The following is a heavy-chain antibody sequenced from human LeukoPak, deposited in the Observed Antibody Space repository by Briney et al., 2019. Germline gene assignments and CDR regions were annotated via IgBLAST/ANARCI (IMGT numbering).Heavy chain of an antibody. V-gene: IGHV4-30-4*08. CDR3: ARDGDSSSSDAGWFDP. CDR1: GGTISSGDYY. Sequence: SQTLSLTCTVSGGTISSGDYYWSWIRQPPGKGLEWIGYIYYSGSTYYNPSLKGRVTISVDTSKNQFSLKLSSVTAADTAVYYCARDGDSSSSDAGWFDPWGQGTLVTVSS. CDR2: IYYSGST. J-gene: IGHJ5*02. D-gene: IGHD6-6*01.